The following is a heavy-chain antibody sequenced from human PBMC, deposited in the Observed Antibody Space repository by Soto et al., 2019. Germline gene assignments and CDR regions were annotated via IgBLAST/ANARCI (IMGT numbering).Heavy chain of an antibody. J-gene: IGHJ4*02. Sequence: SETLSLTCTVSGGSISSYYWSWIRQPPGKGLEWIGYIYYSGSTNYNPSLKSRVTISVDTSKNQFSLKLSSVTAADTAVYYCARHLVMAGTNPYFDYWGQGTLVTVSS. D-gene: IGHD1-7*01. CDR3: ARHLVMAGTNPYFDY. CDR1: GGSISSYY. V-gene: IGHV4-59*08. CDR2: IYYSGST.